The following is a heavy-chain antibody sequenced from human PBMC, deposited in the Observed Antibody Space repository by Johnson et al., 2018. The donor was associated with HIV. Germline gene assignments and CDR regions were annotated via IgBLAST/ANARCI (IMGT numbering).Heavy chain of an antibody. V-gene: IGHV3-30*02. CDR3: AKDSERGYSYGWCGFDI. CDR2: IRYDGSNK. Sequence: VQVLESGGGVVQPGRSLRLSRAASGFTFSSYGMHWVRQAPGKGLEWVAFIRYDGSNKYYADSVKGRFTISRDNSKNTLYLQMNSLRAEDTAVYYCAKDSERGYSYGWCGFDIWGQGTMVTVSS. D-gene: IGHD5-18*01. CDR1: GFTFSSYG. J-gene: IGHJ3*02.